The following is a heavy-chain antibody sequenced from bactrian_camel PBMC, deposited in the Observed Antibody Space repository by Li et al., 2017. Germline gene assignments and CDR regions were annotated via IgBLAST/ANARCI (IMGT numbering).Heavy chain of an antibody. CDR3: AAGAAGSCGGWSPAY. V-gene: IGHV3S40*01. CDR2: INTGSGST. CDR1: GLSYVSRC. D-gene: IGHD7*01. J-gene: IGHJ4*01. Sequence: DVQLVESGGGSVQAGGSLSLSCSASGLSYVSRCMGWFRQAPGKEREKVAHINTGSGSTYVADSVKGRFVISRGNARNTVLLQMNNLKPEDTAMYYCAAGAAGSCGGWSPAYWGQGTQVTVS.